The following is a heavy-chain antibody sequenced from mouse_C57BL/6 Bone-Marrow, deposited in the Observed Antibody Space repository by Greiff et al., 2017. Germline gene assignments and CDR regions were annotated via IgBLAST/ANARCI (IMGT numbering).Heavy chain of an antibody. J-gene: IGHJ2*01. CDR2: IDPSDSYT. V-gene: IGHV1-69*01. CDR1: GYTFTSYW. Sequence: VQLQQPGAELVMPGASVKLSCKASGYTFTSYWMHWVTQRPGQGLEWIGEIDPSDSYTNYNQKFTGKSTLTVDKSSSTAYMQLSILTSEDSAVYYCARTLVADYFDYWGQGTTLTVSS. CDR3: ARTLVADYFDY. D-gene: IGHD1-1*01.